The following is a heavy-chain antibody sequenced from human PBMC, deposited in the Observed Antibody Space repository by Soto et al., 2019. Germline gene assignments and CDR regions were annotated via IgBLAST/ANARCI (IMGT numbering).Heavy chain of an antibody. CDR3: TTENNDYVWGSYRWGYYFDY. CDR2: IKSKTDGGTT. D-gene: IGHD3-16*02. CDR1: GFTFSNAW. Sequence: EVQLVESGGGLVKPGGSLRLSCAASGFTFSNAWMNWVRQAPGKGLEWVGRIKSKTDGGTTDYAAPVKGRFTISRVDSKNTLYLQMNSLKTEATAVYYCTTENNDYVWGSYRWGYYFDYWGQGTLVTVSS. V-gene: IGHV3-15*07. J-gene: IGHJ4*02.